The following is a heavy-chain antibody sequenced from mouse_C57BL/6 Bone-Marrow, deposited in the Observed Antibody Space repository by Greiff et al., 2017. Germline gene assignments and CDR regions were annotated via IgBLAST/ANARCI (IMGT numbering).Heavy chain of an antibody. Sequence: QQSCKASGYTFTSYWMHWVKQRPGRGLEWIGRIDPNSGGTKYNEKFKSKATLTVDKPSSTAYMQLSSLTSEDSAVYYCARSGGGYYYWYFDVWGTGTTVTVSS. CDR1: GYTFTSYW. V-gene: IGHV1-72*01. CDR2: IDPNSGGT. D-gene: IGHD2-3*01. CDR3: ARSGGGYYYWYFDV. J-gene: IGHJ1*03.